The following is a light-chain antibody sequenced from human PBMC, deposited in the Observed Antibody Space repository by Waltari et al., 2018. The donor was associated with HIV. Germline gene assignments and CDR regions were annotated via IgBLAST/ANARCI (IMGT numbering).Light chain of an antibody. Sequence: QPVLTPSSSASASLGSSVKLTCTLTSGHSRNIIAWHQQQPGKAPRCLMKLEGGGGYNSGSRVPDRFSGSSSRADRYLTISSLQFEDEADYYCETWDSSTWVCGGGTKVTGL. J-gene: IGLJ3*02. V-gene: IGLV4-60*02. CDR1: SGHSRNI. CDR2: LEGGGGY. CDR3: ETWDSSTWV.